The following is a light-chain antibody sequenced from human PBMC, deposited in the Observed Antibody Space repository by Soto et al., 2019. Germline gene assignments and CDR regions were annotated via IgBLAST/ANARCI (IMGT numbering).Light chain of an antibody. Sequence: QSALTQPASVSGSPGQSITISCTGTSSDIGRYDYVSWYQQLPRKAPKLIIYRVINRPSGVSNRFSGSKSGNSASLSISGPQPEDEASYFCGSYTSATTWVFGGGTQLTVL. CDR2: RVI. CDR3: GSYTSATTWV. J-gene: IGLJ3*02. V-gene: IGLV2-14*03. CDR1: SSDIGRYDY.